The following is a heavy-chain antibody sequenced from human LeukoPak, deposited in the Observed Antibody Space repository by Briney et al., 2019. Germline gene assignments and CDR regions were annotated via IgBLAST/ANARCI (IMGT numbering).Heavy chain of an antibody. V-gene: IGHV3-21*04. D-gene: IGHD2-21*01. CDR1: GFTFSSYA. Sequence: GGSLRLSCAASGFTFSSYAMSWVRQAPGKGLEWVSSISSSSSSYSYTYYADSVKGRFTISRDNAKNALLLQMNSLRAEDTAVYYCASFFISFVVVDIWGQGTMVTVSS. J-gene: IGHJ3*02. CDR2: ISSSSSSYSYT. CDR3: ASFFISFVVVDI.